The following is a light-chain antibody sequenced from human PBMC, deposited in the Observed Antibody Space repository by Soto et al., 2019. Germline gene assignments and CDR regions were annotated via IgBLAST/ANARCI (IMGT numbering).Light chain of an antibody. CDR2: GAS. Sequence: EIVLTQSPGTLSLSPGERATLSCRASQSVSSSYLAWYQQKPGQAPRLLIYGASSRATGIPDRFSGSGSGTDVTLTISRREPEDLAVDYWQQYGSSPPTFGQGTKLEIK. V-gene: IGKV3-20*01. CDR3: QQYGSSPPT. CDR1: QSVSSSY. J-gene: IGKJ2*01.